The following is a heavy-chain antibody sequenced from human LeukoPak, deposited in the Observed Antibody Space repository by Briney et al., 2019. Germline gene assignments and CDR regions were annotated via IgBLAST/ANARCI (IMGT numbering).Heavy chain of an antibody. Sequence: PSETLSLTCTVSGGSISSYYRSWIRQPPGKGLEWIGYIYYSGSTNYNPSLKSRVTISVDTSKNQFSLKLSSVTAADTAVYYCARESDYYDSSGYYSPWFDPGAREPWSPSPQ. CDR1: GGSISSYY. CDR3: ARESDYYDSSGYYSPWFDP. J-gene: IGHJ5*02. V-gene: IGHV4-59*01. D-gene: IGHD3-22*01. CDR2: IYYSGST.